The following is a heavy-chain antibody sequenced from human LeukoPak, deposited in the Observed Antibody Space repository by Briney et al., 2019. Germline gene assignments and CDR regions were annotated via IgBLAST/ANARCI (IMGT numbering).Heavy chain of an antibody. CDR3: AKDRVYYDDDSAHYFDY. J-gene: IGHJ4*02. Sequence: PGGSLRLSCAASGLSISTYGTFSAYTMAWVRQAPGTGLEWVSTISASGGSTYYADSVKGRFTISRDNSKDTLYLQMNSLRTEDTAVYYCAKDRVYYDDDSAHYFDYWGQGTLVTVSS. V-gene: IGHV3-23*01. CDR1: GLSISTYGTFSAYT. CDR2: ISASGGST. D-gene: IGHD3-22*01.